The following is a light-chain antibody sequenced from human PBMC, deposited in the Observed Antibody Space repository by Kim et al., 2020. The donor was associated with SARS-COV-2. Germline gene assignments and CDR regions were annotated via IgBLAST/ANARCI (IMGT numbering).Light chain of an antibody. J-gene: IGLJ3*02. CDR1: KLGDKY. V-gene: IGLV3-1*01. CDR3: QAWDSSTFWV. Sequence: SYELTQPPSVSVSPGQTASITCSGDKLGDKYACWYQQKPGQSPVLVIYQDSKRPSGIPERFSCSNSGNTATLTISGTQAMDEADYYCQAWDSSTFWVFGGGTQLAVL. CDR2: QDS.